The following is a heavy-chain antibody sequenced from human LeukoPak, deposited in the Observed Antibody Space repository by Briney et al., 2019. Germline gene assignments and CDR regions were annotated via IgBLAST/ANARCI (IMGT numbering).Heavy chain of an antibody. D-gene: IGHD6-13*01. Sequence: PSETLSLTCAVYGGSFSGFYWSWIRQPPGKGLEWIGEINHSGSTNYNPSLKSRVTISVDTSKNQFSLKLSSVTAADTAVYYCASLRVGSSFGYQYYIDVWGKGTTVTVSS. CDR2: INHSGST. V-gene: IGHV4-34*01. CDR3: ASLRVGSSFGYQYYIDV. J-gene: IGHJ6*03. CDR1: GGSFSGFY.